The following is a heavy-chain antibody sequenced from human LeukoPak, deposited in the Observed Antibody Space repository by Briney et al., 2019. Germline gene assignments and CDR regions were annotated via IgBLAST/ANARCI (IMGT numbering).Heavy chain of an antibody. CDR1: GYTFTGYY. J-gene: IGHJ6*03. V-gene: IGHV1-2*02. CDR2: INPNSGGT. CDR3: ARVSKAARPHYMDV. D-gene: IGHD6-6*01. Sequence: ASVKVSCKASGYTFTGYYMHWVRQAPGQGLEWMGWINPNSGGTNYAQKFQGRVTMTRDTSISTAYMELSGLRSDDTAVYYCARVSKAARPHYMDVWGKGTTVTVSS.